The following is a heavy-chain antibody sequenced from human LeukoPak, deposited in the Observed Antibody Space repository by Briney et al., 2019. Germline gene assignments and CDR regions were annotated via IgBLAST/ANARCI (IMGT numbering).Heavy chain of an antibody. CDR1: GFTFSSYS. D-gene: IGHD3-10*01. CDR3: ARDLPYYYGPGSPFDY. CDR2: ISSSSSTI. J-gene: IGHJ4*02. Sequence: PGGSLRLSCAASGFTFSSYSMNWVRQAPGKGLEWVSYISSSSSTIYYADSVKGRFTISRDNAKNSLYLQMNSLRDEDTAVYYCARDLPYYYGPGSPFDYWGQGTLVTVSS. V-gene: IGHV3-48*02.